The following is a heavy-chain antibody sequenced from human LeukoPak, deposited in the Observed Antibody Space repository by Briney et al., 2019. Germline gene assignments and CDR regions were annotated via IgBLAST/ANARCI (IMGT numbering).Heavy chain of an antibody. V-gene: IGHV3-7*01. J-gene: IGHJ4*02. CDR2: MKYDGSEK. D-gene: IGHD6-13*01. CDR1: GFTFSSYW. Sequence: PGGSLRLSCAASGFTFSSYWMSWVRQAPGKGLEWVANMKYDGSEKDYVDSVKGRFTISRDNAKNSLYLQMNSLRAEDTAVYYRARDIAAAGLLFDFWGQGTLVTVSS. CDR3: ARDIAAAGLLFDF.